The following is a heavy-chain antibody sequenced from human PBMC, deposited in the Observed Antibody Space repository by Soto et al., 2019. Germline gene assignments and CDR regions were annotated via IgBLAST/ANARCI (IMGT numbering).Heavy chain of an antibody. Sequence: GGSLRLSCAASGFTFSSYAMGWVRQAPGKGLEWVSVVTANGDFTNYADSVRGRFTISRDNSKNTLYLEMNSLRGEDTAIYYCAKGLPLRSGGDCWGQGTLVTVSS. J-gene: IGHJ4*02. D-gene: IGHD3-10*01. CDR3: AKGLPLRSGGDC. V-gene: IGHV3-23*01. CDR2: VTANGDFT. CDR1: GFTFSSYA.